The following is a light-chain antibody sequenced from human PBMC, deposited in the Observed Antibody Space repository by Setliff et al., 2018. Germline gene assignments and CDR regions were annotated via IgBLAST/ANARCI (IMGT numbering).Light chain of an antibody. V-gene: IGLV2-11*01. CDR2: DVF. Sequence: QSVLTQPRSVSGSPGQSVTISCTGTSSDVGGYNYVSWYQQFPGKAPKLMIYDVFKRPSGVPDRISGSKSGNTASLTISGLQAEDESDYYCCSYAGSPQFLFGTGTKVTVL. CDR3: CSYAGSPQFL. CDR1: SSDVGGYNY. J-gene: IGLJ1*01.